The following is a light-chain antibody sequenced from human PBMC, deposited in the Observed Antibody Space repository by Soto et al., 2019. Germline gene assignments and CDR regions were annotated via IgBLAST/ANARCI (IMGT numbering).Light chain of an antibody. CDR3: QQRSDWPWT. J-gene: IGKJ1*01. CDR2: AAS. V-gene: IGKV3-11*01. Sequence: DIVMTQSPATLSVSPGERATLSCRASQSLSSNLAWYQQKPGQAPRLLIYAASTRATGIPARFSGGGSGTDFTLTISSLEPEDFAVYYCQQRSDWPWTFGQGTKVDIK. CDR1: QSLSSN.